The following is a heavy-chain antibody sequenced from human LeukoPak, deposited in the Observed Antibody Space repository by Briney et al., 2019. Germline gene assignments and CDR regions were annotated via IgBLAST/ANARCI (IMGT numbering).Heavy chain of an antibody. J-gene: IGHJ4*02. CDR1: GYTFSIYA. CDR2: INAGNGNT. CDR3: ARSVWSSRGMQNDFDC. V-gene: IGHV1-3*01. D-gene: IGHD3-22*01. Sequence: ASVTVSCKASGYTFSIYAMQWVRQAPGQRLEWMGWINAGNGNTKYSQKFQGRVTITRDTSESTAYMELGSLRYEDTALYSCARSVWSSRGMQNDFDCWGQGTLVTVSS.